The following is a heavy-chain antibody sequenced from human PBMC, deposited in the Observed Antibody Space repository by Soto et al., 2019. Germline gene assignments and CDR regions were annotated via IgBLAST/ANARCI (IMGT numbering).Heavy chain of an antibody. CDR2: INPNSGDT. CDR3: ARSSGRFSDFDH. V-gene: IGHV1-2*02. D-gene: IGHD1-26*01. J-gene: IGHJ4*02. CDR1: GYTFTAYD. Sequence: ASVKVSCQTSGYTFTAYDLHWVRPAPGQGLEWMGWINPNSGDTNYAQKFQGRVTMTRDTSISTAYMDLTRLTSDDTAVFYCARSSGRFSDFDHWGQGTLVTVSS.